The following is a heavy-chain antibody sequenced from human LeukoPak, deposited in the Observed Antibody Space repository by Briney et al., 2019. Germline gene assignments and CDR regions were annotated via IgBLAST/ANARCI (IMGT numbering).Heavy chain of an antibody. CDR1: GGSISSYY. V-gene: IGHV4-59*01. CDR2: IYYSGST. J-gene: IGHJ6*02. D-gene: IGHD3-3*01. Sequence: SGTLSLTCTVSGGSISSYYWSWIRQPPGKGLEWIGYIYYSGSTNYNPSLKSRVTISVDTSKNQFSLKLSSVTAADTAVYYCARAGRFLEWSRYYYYGMDVWGQGTTVTVSS. CDR3: ARAGRFLEWSRYYYYGMDV.